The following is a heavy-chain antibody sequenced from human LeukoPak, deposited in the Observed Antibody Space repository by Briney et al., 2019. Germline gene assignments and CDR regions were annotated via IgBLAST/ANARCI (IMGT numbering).Heavy chain of an antibody. CDR1: GYTFTGYY. D-gene: IGHD3-22*01. V-gene: IGHV1-2*06. Sequence: GASVKVSCKASGYTFTGYYMHWVRQAPGQGLEWMGRINPNSGGTNYAQKFQGRVTMTWDTSISTAYMELSRLRSDDTAVYYCARDPETYYYDSSGYYPFDYWGQGTLVTVSS. CDR2: INPNSGGT. CDR3: ARDPETYYYDSSGYYPFDY. J-gene: IGHJ4*02.